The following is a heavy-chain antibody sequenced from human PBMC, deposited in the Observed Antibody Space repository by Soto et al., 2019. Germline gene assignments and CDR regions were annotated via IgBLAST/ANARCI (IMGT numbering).Heavy chain of an antibody. CDR3: ARGRYGDY. CDR2: ISAHNGNT. J-gene: IGHJ4*02. CDR1: GYTFTSYG. D-gene: IGHD1-1*01. Sequence: QVHLVQSGAEVKKPGASVKVSCKGSGYTFTSYGITWVRQAPGQGLEWMGWISAHNGNTDYAPGLQGRVTVTRDKSTSTASMELRSLRSDDTAVYYCARGRYGDYWGQGALVTVSS. V-gene: IGHV1-18*01.